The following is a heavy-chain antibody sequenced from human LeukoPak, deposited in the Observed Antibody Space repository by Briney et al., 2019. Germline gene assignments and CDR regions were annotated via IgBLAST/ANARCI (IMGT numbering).Heavy chain of an antibody. CDR2: IYPGDSDT. J-gene: IGHJ4*02. D-gene: IGHD3-22*01. CDR3: ARHTGDYYDSSGLYYFDH. CDR1: GYSLTSYW. V-gene: IGHV5-51*01. Sequence: KHGESLKISCKVSGYSLTSYWIDWVRQMPGKGLEWMGIIYPGDSDTRYSPSFQGQVTISADKSISTAYLQWSSLKASDTAMYYCARHTGDYYDSSGLYYFDHWGQGTLVTVSS.